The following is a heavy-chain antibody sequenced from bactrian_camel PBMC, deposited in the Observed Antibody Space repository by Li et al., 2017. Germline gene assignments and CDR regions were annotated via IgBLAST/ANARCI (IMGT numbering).Heavy chain of an antibody. CDR3: AAEGEHLGADFAY. D-gene: IGHD2*01. Sequence: VQLVESGGGSVQAGGSLRLSCAASGYTAGRHCMAWFRQAPGKERETVASIRTGYPFTSDYHDSVKGRFTISRDHAKNTLHLQMNNLKTEDTAVYYCAAEGEHLGADFAYWGQGTQVTVS. J-gene: IGHJ6*01. CDR1: GYTAGRHC. V-gene: IGHV3S1*01. CDR2: IRTGYPFTS.